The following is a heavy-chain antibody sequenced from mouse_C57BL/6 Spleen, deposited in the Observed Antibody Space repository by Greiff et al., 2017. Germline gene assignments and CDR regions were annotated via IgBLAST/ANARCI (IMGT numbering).Heavy chain of an antibody. CDR2: IDPSDSYT. CDR3: ARGYGNSFDY. CDR1: GYTFTSYW. Sequence: QVQLQQPGAELVMPGASVKLSCKASGYTFTSYWMHWVKQRPGQGLEWIGEIDPSDSYTNYNQKFKGKSTLTVDKSSSTAYMQLSSLTSEDSAVYYWARGYGNSFDYWGQGTTLTVSS. V-gene: IGHV1-69*01. D-gene: IGHD2-1*01. J-gene: IGHJ2*01.